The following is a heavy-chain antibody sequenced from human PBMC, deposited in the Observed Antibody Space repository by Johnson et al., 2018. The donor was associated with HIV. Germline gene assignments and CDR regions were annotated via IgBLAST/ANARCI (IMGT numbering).Heavy chain of an antibody. CDR3: ARGTITLIRGVIGFDI. D-gene: IGHD3-10*01. CDR2: ISSGDRA. CDR1: GFTVSSNY. V-gene: IGHV3-53*01. J-gene: IGHJ3*02. Sequence: VQLVESGGGLIQPGGSLRLSCAASGFTVSSNYMSWVRQAPAKGLEWVSVISSGDRAFYGDSVKGRFTISRDNSKNTLNLQMNPLRAEDTAVYYCARGTITLIRGVIGFDIWGQGTMVTVSS.